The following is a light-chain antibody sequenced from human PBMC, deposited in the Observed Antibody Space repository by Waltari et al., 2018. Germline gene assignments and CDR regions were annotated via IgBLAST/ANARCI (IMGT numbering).Light chain of an antibody. CDR1: QRISSY. Sequence: DIQMTQSQYSVHESVGDRVTVSCRASQRISSYLNWYQQKPGKAPRLLIYGATSLQSGVPSRFSGSGSGADFTLTISSLQPEDFATYYCQQTYRTPRTFGQGTKVDI. CDR2: GAT. V-gene: IGKV1-39*01. J-gene: IGKJ1*01. CDR3: QQTYRTPRT.